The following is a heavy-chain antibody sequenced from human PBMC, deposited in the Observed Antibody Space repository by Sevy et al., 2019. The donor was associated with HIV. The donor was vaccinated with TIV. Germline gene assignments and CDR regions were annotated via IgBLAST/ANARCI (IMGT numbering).Heavy chain of an antibody. CDR2: ISSSGSTI. D-gene: IGHD3-3*01. J-gene: IGHJ5*02. CDR3: ARVEEGVGYDFWSGYYNWFDP. Sequence: GGSLRLSCAASGFTFSDYYMSWIRQAPGKGLEWVSYISSSGSTIYYADSVKSRFTISRYNANNSLYLQMNSLRAEDTAVYYCARVEEGVGYDFWSGYYNWFDPWGQGTLVTVSS. V-gene: IGHV3-11*01. CDR1: GFTFSDYY.